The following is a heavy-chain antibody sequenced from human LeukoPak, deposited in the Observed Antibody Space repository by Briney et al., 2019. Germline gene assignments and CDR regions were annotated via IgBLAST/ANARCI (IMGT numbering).Heavy chain of an antibody. CDR3: ARMVVPAAIAFDI. V-gene: IGHV4-61*02. CDR1: GGSISSGSYY. Sequence: SETLSLTCTVSGGSISSGSYYWSWIRQPAGKGLEWIGRIYTSGGTNYNPSLKSRVTISVDTSKNQFSLKLSSVTAADTAVYYCARMVVPAAIAFDIWGQGTMVTVSS. D-gene: IGHD2-2*01. J-gene: IGHJ3*02. CDR2: IYTSGGT.